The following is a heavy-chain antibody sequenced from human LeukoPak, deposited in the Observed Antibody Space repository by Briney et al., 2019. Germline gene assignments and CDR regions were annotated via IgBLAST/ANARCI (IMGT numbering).Heavy chain of an antibody. J-gene: IGHJ4*02. Sequence: GGSLRLSCAASGFTFSSYSMNWVRQAPGKGLEWVSSISSSSSYIYYADSVKGRFTISRDNAKNSLYLQMNSLRAEDTAVYYCARYRGSGSYFDYWGQGTLVAVSS. CDR1: GFTFSSYS. D-gene: IGHD3-10*01. CDR3: ARYRGSGSYFDY. CDR2: ISSSSSYI. V-gene: IGHV3-21*01.